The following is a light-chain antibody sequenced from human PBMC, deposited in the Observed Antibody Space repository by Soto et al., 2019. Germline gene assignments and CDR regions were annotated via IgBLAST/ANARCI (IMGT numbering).Light chain of an antibody. Sequence: QSALTQPPSESGAPGQRVTISCTGSSSNIGAGYEVNWYQHLPGAAPKLLIYGNTNRPSGVPDRFSGSKSGTSASLAITGLQAEDEADYYCQSYDSSLSALYVFGTGTKLTVL. CDR3: QSYDSSLSALYV. CDR2: GNT. CDR1: SSNIGAGYE. J-gene: IGLJ1*01. V-gene: IGLV1-40*01.